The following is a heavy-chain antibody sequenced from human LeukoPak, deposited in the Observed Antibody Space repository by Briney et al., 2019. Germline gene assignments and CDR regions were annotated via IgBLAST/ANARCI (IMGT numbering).Heavy chain of an antibody. J-gene: IGHJ5*02. CDR1: GYSISSGYY. D-gene: IGHD3-10*01. Sequence: SETLSLTCTVSGYSISSGYYWSWIRQPPGKGLEWIGEINHSGSTNYNPSLKSRVTISVDTSKNQFSLKLSSVTAADTAVYYCARSFMVRGVIFPTWGQGTLVTVSS. V-gene: IGHV4-38-2*02. CDR3: ARSFMVRGVIFPT. CDR2: INHSGST.